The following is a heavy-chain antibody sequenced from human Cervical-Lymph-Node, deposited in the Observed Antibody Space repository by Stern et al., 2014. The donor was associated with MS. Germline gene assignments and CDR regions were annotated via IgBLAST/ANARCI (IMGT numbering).Heavy chain of an antibody. CDR3: VRDWSSNAYKSEDY. CDR2: IWHDGSKT. V-gene: IGHV3-33*01. CDR1: GFTFSNYG. J-gene: IGHJ4*02. Sequence: MQLVESGGGVVQPGRSLRLSCIASGFTFSNYGMHWVRQAPGKGLGWVATIWHDGSKTYYADSVRGRFTISRDNSKNTLSLQMNSLRVEDTAVYYCVRDWSSNAYKSEDYWGQGTLVTVSS. D-gene: IGHD4-11*01.